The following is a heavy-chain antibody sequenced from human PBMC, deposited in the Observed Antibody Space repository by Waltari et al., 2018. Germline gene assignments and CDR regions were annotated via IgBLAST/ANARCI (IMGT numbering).Heavy chain of an antibody. Sequence: EVLLVESGGGLVQTGGSLRRSCSASSFTLGNFWLNWVRQAPGKGMEWVANINQNVSEEYKGDSVKGRFTISRDNAKKSLYLEMKTLRAEDTAIYYCARTGARWLQFAAFDIWGQGTMVTVSS. CDR1: SFTLGNFW. CDR2: INQNVSEE. J-gene: IGHJ3*02. CDR3: ARTGARWLQFAAFDI. D-gene: IGHD5-12*01. V-gene: IGHV3-7*01.